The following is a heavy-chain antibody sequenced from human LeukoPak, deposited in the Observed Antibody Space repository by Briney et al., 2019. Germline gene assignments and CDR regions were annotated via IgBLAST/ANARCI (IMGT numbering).Heavy chain of an antibody. D-gene: IGHD6-6*01. CDR1: GGSISSGDYY. CDR3: ARLSRAYSESHAFDI. Sequence: SETLSLTCTVSGGSISSGDYYWSWIRQPPGKGLEWIGYIFYSGSTYYNPSLKSRVTISVDTSKNQFSLKLSSVTAADTAVYYCARLSRAYSESHAFDIWGQGTMVTVSS. J-gene: IGHJ3*02. V-gene: IGHV4-30-4*08. CDR2: IFYSGST.